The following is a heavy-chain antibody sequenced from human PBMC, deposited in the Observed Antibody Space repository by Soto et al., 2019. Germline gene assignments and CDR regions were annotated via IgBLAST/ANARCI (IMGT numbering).Heavy chain of an antibody. J-gene: IGHJ4*02. CDR2: IYYSGST. CDR1: GCSFRMFSYY. CDR3: ARALPYYYDSSGFIY. D-gene: IGHD3-22*01. V-gene: IGHV4-61*01. Sequence: PAETLSLTCTVSGCSFRMFSYYWSWIRHRPGKGLEWIGYIYYSGSTNYNPSLKSRVTISVDTSKNQFSLKLSSVTAADTAVYYCARALPYYYDSSGFIYWGQGTLVTVSS.